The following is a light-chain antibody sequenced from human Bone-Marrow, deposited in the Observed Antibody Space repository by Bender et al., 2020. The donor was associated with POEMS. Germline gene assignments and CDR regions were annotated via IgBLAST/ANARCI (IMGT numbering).Light chain of an antibody. V-gene: IGLV2-23*01. CDR3: CSYAAGSAYV. CDR1: SSDVGSYNL. Sequence: QSALTQPRSVSGSPGQSVTISCTGTSSDVGSYNLVSWYQHHPDKAPKLIIYEGSKRPSGVSHRFAGSESGYTASLTISGLQTEDEADYYCCSYAAGSAYVFGTGTKVTVL. J-gene: IGLJ1*01. CDR2: EGS.